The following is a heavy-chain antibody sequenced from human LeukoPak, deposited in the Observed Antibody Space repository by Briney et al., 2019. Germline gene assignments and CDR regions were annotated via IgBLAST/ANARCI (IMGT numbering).Heavy chain of an antibody. CDR1: GGSISSGDYY. J-gene: IGHJ5*02. CDR3: ARDHNWNDGGNWFDP. Sequence: SQTLSLTCTVSGGSISSGDYYWSWIRQPPGKGPEWIGYIYYSGSTYYNPSLKSRVTISVDTSKNQFSLKLSSVTAADTAVYYCARDHNWNDGGNWFDPWGQGTLVTVSS. V-gene: IGHV4-30-4*01. D-gene: IGHD1-1*01. CDR2: IYYSGST.